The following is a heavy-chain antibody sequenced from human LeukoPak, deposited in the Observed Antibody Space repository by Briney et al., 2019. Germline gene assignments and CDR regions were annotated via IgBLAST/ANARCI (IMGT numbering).Heavy chain of an antibody. J-gene: IGHJ5*02. V-gene: IGHV6-1*01. CDR2: TYYRSKWYN. Sequence: SQTLSLTCAISGDSVSSNSAAWNWIRQAPSRGLEWLVRTYYRSKWYNDYAVSVKSRITINPDTSKNQFSLQLNSVTPEDTAVYYCARAPYSSSWPNWFDPWGQGTLVTVSS. D-gene: IGHD6-13*01. CDR1: GDSVSSNSAA. CDR3: ARAPYSSSWPNWFDP.